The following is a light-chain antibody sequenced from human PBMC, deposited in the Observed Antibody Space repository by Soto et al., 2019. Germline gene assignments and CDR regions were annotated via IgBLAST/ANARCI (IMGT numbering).Light chain of an antibody. CDR3: KEWEFMLIS. Sequence: DIQMTQSQSSRSASVVDRVTITCRASQSITRPLNWYQQKAGTAPTLFIYGASSLQGEVRSRFSGSGSGKDVTLTISCLQGEEGTRDCSKEWEFMLISFG. CDR1: QSITRP. V-gene: IGKV1-39*01. CDR2: GAS. J-gene: IGKJ2*03.